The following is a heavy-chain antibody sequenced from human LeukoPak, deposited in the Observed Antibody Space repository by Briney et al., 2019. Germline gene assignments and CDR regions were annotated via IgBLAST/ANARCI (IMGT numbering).Heavy chain of an antibody. Sequence: ASVKVSCKASGYTFTGYYMHWVRQAPGQGLEWMGWINPNSGGTNYAQKFQGRVTMTRDTSISTAYMELSRLRSGDTAVYYCARAPLKDDYFDWLFRDYYYYYYMDVWGKGTTVTISS. V-gene: IGHV1-2*02. D-gene: IGHD3-9*01. CDR3: ARAPLKDDYFDWLFRDYYYYYYMDV. CDR1: GYTFTGYY. CDR2: INPNSGGT. J-gene: IGHJ6*03.